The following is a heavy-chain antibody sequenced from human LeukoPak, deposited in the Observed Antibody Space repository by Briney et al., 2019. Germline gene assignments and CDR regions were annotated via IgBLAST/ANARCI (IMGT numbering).Heavy chain of an antibody. J-gene: IGHJ3*02. CDR1: GFTFSSFA. CDR3: AKYTERAFDI. CDR2: MSGDATST. Sequence: GGSLRLSCAASGFTFSSFAMNWVRQAPGKGLEWVSTMSGDATSTYYADSVKGRFTISRDNSKNTLYLQVNSLRAEDTAVYYCAKYTERAFDIWGQGTMVTVSS. V-gene: IGHV3-23*01. D-gene: IGHD2-2*02.